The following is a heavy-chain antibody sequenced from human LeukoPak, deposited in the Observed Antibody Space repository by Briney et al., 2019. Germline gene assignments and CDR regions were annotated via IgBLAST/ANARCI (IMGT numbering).Heavy chain of an antibody. Sequence: SETLSLTCTVSGGSLSSSSYYWGWIRQPPGKGLEWIGSIYYSGSTYYNPSLKSRVTISVDTSKNQFSLKLSSVTAADTAVYYCARRSRGDFDYWGQGTLVTVSS. J-gene: IGHJ4*02. V-gene: IGHV4-39*01. CDR3: ARRSRGDFDY. CDR1: GGSLSSSSYY. CDR2: IYYSGST. D-gene: IGHD3-22*01.